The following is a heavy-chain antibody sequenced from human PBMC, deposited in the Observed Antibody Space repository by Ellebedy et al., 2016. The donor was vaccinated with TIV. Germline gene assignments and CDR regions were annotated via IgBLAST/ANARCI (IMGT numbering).Heavy chain of an antibody. J-gene: IGHJ3*02. Sequence: GESLKISCAASGFSVSSNYVSWVRPAPGKGLEWVSYIYTGDSTYHADSVKGRFTISRDNSKNTVSLQMNSLRVEDTAVYYCARVRSSAVEIWGQGTMVTVSS. V-gene: IGHV3-53*01. CDR3: ARVRSSAVEI. CDR1: GFSVSSNY. CDR2: IYTGDST.